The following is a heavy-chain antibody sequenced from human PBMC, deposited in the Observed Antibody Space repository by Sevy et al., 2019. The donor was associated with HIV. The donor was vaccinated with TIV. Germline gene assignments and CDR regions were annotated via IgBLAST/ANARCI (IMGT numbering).Heavy chain of an antibody. CDR2: ISAYNGNT. CDR3: ARVVSFYDFWRGTYY. V-gene: IGHV1-18*01. D-gene: IGHD3-3*01. CDR1: GYTFTSYG. Sequence: ASVKVSCKASGYTFTSYGISWVRQAPGQGLEWMGWISAYNGNTNYAQKLQGRVTMTTDTSTSTAYMELRSLRSDDTAVYYCARVVSFYDFWRGTYYWGQGTLVTVSS. J-gene: IGHJ4*02.